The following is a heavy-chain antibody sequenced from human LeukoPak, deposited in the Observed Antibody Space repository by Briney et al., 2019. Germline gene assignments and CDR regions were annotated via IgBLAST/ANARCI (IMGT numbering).Heavy chain of an antibody. J-gene: IGHJ4*02. CDR1: GFPFSTYG. V-gene: IGHV3-33*01. CDR3: ARGPGTNIDY. CDR2: LWYDGSKK. Sequence: GGSLRLSCATSGFPFSTYGFHWVRQAPGKGLEWVAVLWYDGSKKYYADSVKGRLTISRDGSQNTLYLQMNSLRAEDTAVYYCARGPGTNIDYWGQGTLVTVYS. D-gene: IGHD3-10*01.